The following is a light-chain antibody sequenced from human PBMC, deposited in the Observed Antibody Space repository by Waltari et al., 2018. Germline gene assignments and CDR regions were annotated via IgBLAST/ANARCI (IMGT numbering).Light chain of an antibody. Sequence: EIMLTQSPGTLSLSPGERATLSCRASQSISKYLAWYQQKPGQAPRLLISDAASRATGLPDRFGGSGSGTDFSLTISRLEPEDSAVYYCQKYGTLPATFGQGTKVEIK. CDR1: QSISKY. CDR3: QKYGTLPAT. CDR2: DAA. V-gene: IGKV3-20*01. J-gene: IGKJ1*01.